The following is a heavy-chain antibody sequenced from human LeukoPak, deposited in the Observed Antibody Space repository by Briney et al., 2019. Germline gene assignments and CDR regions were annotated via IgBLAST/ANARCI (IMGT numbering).Heavy chain of an antibody. Sequence: SETLSLTCAVYGGSFSDYYWSWIRQPPGKGLERIGYIYYSGSTNYNPSLKSRVTISVDTSKNQFSLKLSSVTAADTAVYYCARVSIAVPDMDVWGKGTTVTVSS. D-gene: IGHD6-6*01. V-gene: IGHV4-59*01. J-gene: IGHJ6*04. CDR3: ARVSIAVPDMDV. CDR1: GGSFSDYY. CDR2: IYYSGST.